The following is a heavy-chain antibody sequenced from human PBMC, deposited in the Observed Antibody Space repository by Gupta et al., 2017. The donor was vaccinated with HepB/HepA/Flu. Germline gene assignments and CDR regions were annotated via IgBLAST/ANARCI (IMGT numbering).Heavy chain of an antibody. V-gene: IGHV2-5*02. J-gene: IGHJ1*01. CDR2: IYWDDDK. CDR1: GFSPSTSGVG. Sequence: ITLKESGPTLVQPTQTLTLTCTFSGFSPSTSGVGVGWIRQPSGKALEWLALIYWDDDKRYTPSLKSRLTITKDTSKNQVVLTMTNMDPVDTATYYCAHTYYYDSSGYYYSAGYFQHWGQGTLVTVSS. CDR3: AHTYYYDSSGYYYSAGYFQH. D-gene: IGHD3-22*01.